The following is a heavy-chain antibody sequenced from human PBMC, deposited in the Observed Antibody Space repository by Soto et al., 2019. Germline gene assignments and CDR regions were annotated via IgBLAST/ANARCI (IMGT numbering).Heavy chain of an antibody. J-gene: IGHJ6*02. CDR1: GFTFRCYT. CDR2: ISSSSDTI. D-gene: IGHD2-15*01. CDR3: ATLGGYCCGGSCHPGYYGLDV. V-gene: IGHV3-48*02. Sequence: PGGSLRLSCAASGFTFRCYTMNWVRQAPGKGLEWLSYISSSSDTIDYADSVKGRFSISRDNAKNSLYLQMNNLRDEDTAVYYCATLGGYCCGGSCHPGYYGLDVWGQGTTVTVS.